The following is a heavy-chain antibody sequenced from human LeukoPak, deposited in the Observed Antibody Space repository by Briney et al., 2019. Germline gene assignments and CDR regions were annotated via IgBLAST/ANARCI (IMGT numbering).Heavy chain of an antibody. CDR3: AKWGDYDILTGYYVSDF. J-gene: IGHJ4*02. Sequence: GASLRLAYAASGFIFRNYAMSWVRQAPGKGLEWVSAITGSGDTTYYADSVKGRFTISRDNSKNTLYVEMNTLRAEDTAVYYCAKWGDYDILTGYYVSDFWGQGTLDTVSS. CDR1: GFIFRNYA. D-gene: IGHD3-9*01. V-gene: IGHV3-23*01. CDR2: ITGSGDTT.